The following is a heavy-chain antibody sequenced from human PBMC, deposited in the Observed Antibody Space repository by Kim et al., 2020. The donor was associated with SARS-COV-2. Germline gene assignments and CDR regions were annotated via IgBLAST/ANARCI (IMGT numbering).Heavy chain of an antibody. CDR3: ARGEGWYYYNLFDY. V-gene: IGHV4-34*01. D-gene: IGHD6-19*01. Sequence: NPSLKSRVTISVDTSKNQFSLKLGSVTAADTAVYYCARGEGWYYYNLFDYWGQGTLGTVSS. J-gene: IGHJ4*02.